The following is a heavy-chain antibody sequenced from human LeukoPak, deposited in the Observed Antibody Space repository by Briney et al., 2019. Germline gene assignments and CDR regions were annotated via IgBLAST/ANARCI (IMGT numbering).Heavy chain of an antibody. D-gene: IGHD3-9*01. V-gene: IGHV3-74*01. CDR2: INSDGSST. Sequence: GGSLRLSCAASGFTFNSFWMHWVRQAPGKGLVWVSRINSDGSSTSYADSVKGRFTISRDNAKNTLYLQMNSLGAEDTAVYYCAGVGGITIIYWGQGTLVTVSS. CDR1: GFTFNSFW. CDR3: AGVGGITIIY. J-gene: IGHJ4*02.